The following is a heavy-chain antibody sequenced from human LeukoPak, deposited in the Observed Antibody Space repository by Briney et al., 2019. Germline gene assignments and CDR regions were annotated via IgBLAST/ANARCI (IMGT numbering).Heavy chain of an antibody. CDR1: GFTFDDYG. V-gene: IGHV3-9*01. Sequence: GGSLRLSCAASGFTFDDYGMHWVRQAPGKGLEWVSGISWNSGSIGYADSVKGRFTISRDNAKNSPYLQMNSLRVEDTALYYCAKDATYSSGWTDYWGQGTLVTVSS. D-gene: IGHD6-19*01. CDR2: ISWNSGSI. J-gene: IGHJ4*02. CDR3: AKDATYSSGWTDY.